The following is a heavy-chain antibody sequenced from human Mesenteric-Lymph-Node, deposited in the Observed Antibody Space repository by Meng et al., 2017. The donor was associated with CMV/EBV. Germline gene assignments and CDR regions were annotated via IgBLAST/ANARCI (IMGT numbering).Heavy chain of an antibody. CDR2: IIPILGIA. D-gene: IGHD3-10*01. CDR3: ARERYYYGSGSYGWYWFDP. J-gene: IGHJ5*02. Sequence: SVKVSCKASGGTFSSYAISWVRQAPGQGLEWMGGIIPILGIANYAQKFQGRVTITTDESTSTAYMELSSLRSEDTAVYYCARERYYYGSGSYGWYWFDPWGQGTLVTVS. V-gene: IGHV1-69*10. CDR1: GGTFSSYA.